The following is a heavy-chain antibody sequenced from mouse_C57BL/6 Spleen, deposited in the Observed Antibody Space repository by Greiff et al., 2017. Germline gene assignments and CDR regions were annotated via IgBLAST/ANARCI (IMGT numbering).Heavy chain of an antibody. V-gene: IGHV1-72*01. Sequence: VQLQQPGAELVKPGASVTLSCKASGYTFTSYWMHWVKQRPGRGLEWIGRIDPNSGGTKYNEKFKSKATLPVDKPSSTAYMQLNSLTSDDSAVYYCAKSGEYEYLDYWGQGTTLTVSA. D-gene: IGHD5-2*01. CDR2: IDPNSGGT. CDR3: AKSGEYEYLDY. J-gene: IGHJ2*01. CDR1: GYTFTSYW.